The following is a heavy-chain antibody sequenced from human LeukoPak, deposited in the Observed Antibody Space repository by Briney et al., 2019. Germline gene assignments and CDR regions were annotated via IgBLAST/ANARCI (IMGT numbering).Heavy chain of an antibody. D-gene: IGHD2-8*01. CDR2: ISGGGVST. CDR1: GFTFSSYA. V-gene: IGHV3-23*01. Sequence: GGSLRLSCAASGFTFSSYAMSWVRQAPGKGLEWVSAISGGGVSTYYADSVKGRFTISRDNSKNTLYLQMKSLRAEDTAVYYCAXXXXXSXGIXYTGFDYWGQGTLVTVSS. CDR3: AXXXXXSXGIXYTGFDY. J-gene: IGHJ4*02.